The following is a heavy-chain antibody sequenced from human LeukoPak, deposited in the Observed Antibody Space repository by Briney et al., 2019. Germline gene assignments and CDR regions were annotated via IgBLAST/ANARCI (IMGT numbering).Heavy chain of an antibody. J-gene: IGHJ3*02. CDR1: GFTFTKYA. CDR3: ARGSSPKPSYSYDSGVTGAFDI. D-gene: IGHD3-22*01. Sequence: GGSLRLSCAASGFTFTKYAMSWVRQAAGKGLEWVSAIGGSGTKTFYAESVKGRFTISRDNARNSLYLQMNSLRVEDTAVYYCARGSSPKPSYSYDSGVTGAFDIWGHGTVVTVSS. CDR2: IGGSGTKT. V-gene: IGHV3-23*01.